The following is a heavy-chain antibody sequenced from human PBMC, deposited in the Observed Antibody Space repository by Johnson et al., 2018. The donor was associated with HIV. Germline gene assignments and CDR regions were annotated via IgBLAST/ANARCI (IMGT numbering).Heavy chain of an antibody. V-gene: IGHV3-30*04. CDR2: ISYDGSNK. CDR1: GFTFSSYA. J-gene: IGHJ3*02. Sequence: QMLLVESGGGVVQPGRSLRLSCAASGFTFSSYAMHWVRQAPGKGLEWVAVISYDGSNKYYADCVKGRFTISRDNSKNTLYLQMNSLRAEDTAVYYCARDSPWELTAFDIWGQGTMVTVSS. D-gene: IGHD1-26*01. CDR3: ARDSPWELTAFDI.